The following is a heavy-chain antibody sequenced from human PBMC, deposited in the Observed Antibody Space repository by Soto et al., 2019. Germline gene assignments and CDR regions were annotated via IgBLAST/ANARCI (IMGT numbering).Heavy chain of an antibody. J-gene: IGHJ4*02. CDR3: AIGGSSSL. CDR2: ISGSGATT. CDR1: GFTFSSYV. D-gene: IGHD6-13*01. Sequence: EVQVLESGGGLVQPGGSLRLSCAASGFTFSSYVMSWVRQAPGKGLEWVSTISGSGATTFYADSVKGRFTISRDNSKDTLYLQVNSLRAEDTAVYYCAIGGSSSLRGQGTLVTVSS. V-gene: IGHV3-23*01.